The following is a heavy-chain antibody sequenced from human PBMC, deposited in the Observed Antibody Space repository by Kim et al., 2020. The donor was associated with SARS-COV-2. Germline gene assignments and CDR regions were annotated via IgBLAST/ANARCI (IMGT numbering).Heavy chain of an antibody. V-gene: IGHV3-30*01. CDR3: ARDSYERFLEWLFDY. Sequence: DSVKGRLTNSRDNSKKTLYLQMNSLRAEDTAVYYCARDSYERFLEWLFDYWGQGTLVTVSS. J-gene: IGHJ4*02. D-gene: IGHD3-3*01.